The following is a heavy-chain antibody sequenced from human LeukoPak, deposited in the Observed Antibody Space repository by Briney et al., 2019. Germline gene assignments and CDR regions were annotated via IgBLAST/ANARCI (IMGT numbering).Heavy chain of an antibody. CDR1: GFTFSSYG. V-gene: IGHV3-33*06. CDR2: IWYDGSNK. D-gene: IGHD4-17*01. CDR3: AKARDYGDYPH. Sequence: GRSLRLSCAASGFTFSSYGMHWVRQAPGKGLEWVAVIWYDGSNKYYADSVKGRFTISRDNSKNTLYLQVNSLRAEDTAVYYCAKARDYGDYPHWGQGTLVTVSS. J-gene: IGHJ4*02.